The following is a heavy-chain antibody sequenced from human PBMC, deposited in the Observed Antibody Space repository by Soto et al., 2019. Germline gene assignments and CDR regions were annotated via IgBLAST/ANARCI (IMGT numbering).Heavy chain of an antibody. Sequence: ASVKVSCKASGYTFTSYGISWVRQAPGQGLEWMGWISAYNGNTNYAQKLQGRVTMTTDTSTSTAYMELRSLRSDDTAVYYCARVAVTEWGLQYYYYGMDVWGQGTTVTVSS. CDR1: GYTFTSYG. D-gene: IGHD1-26*01. J-gene: IGHJ6*02. CDR3: ARVAVTEWGLQYYYYGMDV. CDR2: ISAYNGNT. V-gene: IGHV1-18*01.